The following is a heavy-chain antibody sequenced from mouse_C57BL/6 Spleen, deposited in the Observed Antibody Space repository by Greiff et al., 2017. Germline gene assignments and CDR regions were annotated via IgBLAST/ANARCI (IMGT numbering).Heavy chain of an antibody. CDR1: GYAFSSYW. Sequence: QVQLQQSGAELVKPGASVKISCKASGYAFSSYWMNWVKQRPGKGLEWIGQIYPGDGDTNYNGKFKGKATLTADKSSSTAYMQLSSLTSEDSAVYFCARSSYYGSSYNYFDYWGQGTTRTVSS. D-gene: IGHD1-1*01. CDR2: IYPGDGDT. V-gene: IGHV1-80*01. CDR3: ARSSYYGSSYNYFDY. J-gene: IGHJ2*01.